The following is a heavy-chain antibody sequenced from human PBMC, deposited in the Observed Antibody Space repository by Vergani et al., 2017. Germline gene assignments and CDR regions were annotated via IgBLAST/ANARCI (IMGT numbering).Heavy chain of an antibody. Sequence: QVQLVQSGAEVKKPGASVKVSCKASGYTFTSYYMHWVRQAPGQGLEWMGIINPSGGSTSYAQKFQGRVTMTRDTSPSTAYLALRSLRSDDTAVYYCARGDSGAGDYYYGRDVWGQGP. J-gene: IGHJ6*02. V-gene: IGHV1-46*01. D-gene: IGHD4/OR15-4a*01. CDR3: ARGDSGAGDYYYGRDV. CDR2: INPSGGST. CDR1: GYTFTSYY.